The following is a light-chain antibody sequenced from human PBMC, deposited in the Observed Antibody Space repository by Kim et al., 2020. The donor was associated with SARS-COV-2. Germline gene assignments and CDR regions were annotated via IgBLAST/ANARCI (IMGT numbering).Light chain of an antibody. CDR2: DVS. J-gene: IGLJ2*01. V-gene: IGLV2-14*01. Sequence: QSALTQPASVSGSPGQSITISCTGTSSDAGGYNYVSWYQQHPGKAPKLMIYDVSKRPSGVSNRFSGSKSGNTASLTISGLQAEDEADYYCSSYTSSSTYVVFGGGTQLTVL. CDR3: SSYTSSSTYVV. CDR1: SSDAGGYNY.